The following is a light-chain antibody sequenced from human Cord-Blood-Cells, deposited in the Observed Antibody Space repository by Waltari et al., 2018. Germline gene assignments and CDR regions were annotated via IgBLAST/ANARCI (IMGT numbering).Light chain of an antibody. Sequence: NFMLTQPHSVSESPGKTVTISCTRSSGSIASNSVQLYQQRPGSAPTTVIYEDNQRPSGVPDRFSGSIDSYSNSASLTISGLKTEDEADYYCQSYDSSNQVFGGGTKLTVL. CDR1: SGSIASNS. CDR2: EDN. V-gene: IGLV6-57*03. J-gene: IGLJ3*02. CDR3: QSYDSSNQV.